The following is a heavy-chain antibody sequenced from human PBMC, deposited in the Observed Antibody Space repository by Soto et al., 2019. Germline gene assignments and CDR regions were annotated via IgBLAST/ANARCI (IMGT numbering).Heavy chain of an antibody. J-gene: IGHJ3*02. CDR3: ARLSSGGSGSYYAFDI. CDR1: GYSFTSYW. V-gene: IGHV5-51*01. D-gene: IGHD3-10*01. Sequence: GESLKISCKGSGYSFTSYWIGWVRQMPGKGLEWMGIIYPGDSDTRYSPSFKGQVTISADKSISTAYLQWSSLKASDPAMYYCARLSSGGSGSYYAFDIWGQGTMVTVSS. CDR2: IYPGDSDT.